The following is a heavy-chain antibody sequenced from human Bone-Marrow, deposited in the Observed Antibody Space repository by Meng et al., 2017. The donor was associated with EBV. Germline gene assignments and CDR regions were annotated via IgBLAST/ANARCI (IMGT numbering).Heavy chain of an antibody. Sequence: EAGVGLVSPSETRSLCCAVVAGSFIAGSYVCSCCMRHPRRELLWSGYAFDGGTAMYYPYLKSRVTILVDASKNHFSLNLSSVTTADTAVYYCAKSRSSTPGVVDYWGQGTLVTVAS. V-gene: IGHV4-61*03. CDR1: AGSFIAGSYV. D-gene: IGHD3-10*01. J-gene: IGHJ4*02. CDR3: AKSRSSTPGVVDY. CDR2: AFDGGTA.